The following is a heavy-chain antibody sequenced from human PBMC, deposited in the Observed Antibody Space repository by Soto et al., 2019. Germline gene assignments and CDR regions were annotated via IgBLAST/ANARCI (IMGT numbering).Heavy chain of an antibody. V-gene: IGHV3-11*06. CDR2: ISSSGSYI. D-gene: IGHD2-21*01. Sequence: QMQLVESGGDLVKPGGSLRLSCEASGFTFSDYYMSWIRQVPGQGLERLSFISSSGSYIKYSDSMRGRLTVSRDNGKNSLYLQMHSLRVEDTAVYYCARLRVGVNWYFDLWGRGTMVPVSA. CDR1: GFTFSDYY. CDR3: ARLRVGVNWYFDL. J-gene: IGHJ2*01.